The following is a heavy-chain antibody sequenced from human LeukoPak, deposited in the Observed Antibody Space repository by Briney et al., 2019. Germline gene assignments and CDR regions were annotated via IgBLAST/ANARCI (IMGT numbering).Heavy chain of an antibody. CDR3: AKAPGSSCYLGSDY. CDR1: GFTFSGYA. V-gene: IGHV3-23*01. D-gene: IGHD2-15*01. CDR2: ISGSGGST. Sequence: PGGSLRLSCAASGFTFSGYAMTWVRQAPGNGLEWVSVISGSGGSTYYADSVKGRFTISRDNSKNTLYLQMNSLRVEDTAVYYCAKAPGSSCYLGSDYWGQGTLVTVSS. J-gene: IGHJ4*02.